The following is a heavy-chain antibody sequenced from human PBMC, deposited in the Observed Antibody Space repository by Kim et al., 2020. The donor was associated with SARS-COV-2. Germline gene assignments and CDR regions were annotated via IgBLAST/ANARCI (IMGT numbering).Heavy chain of an antibody. D-gene: IGHD5-18*01. CDR3: AKAHVDTAMVPFGY. J-gene: IGHJ4*02. V-gene: IGHV3-23*01. Sequence: AGSVKGRFTISRDNSKTTLYLQMTSLRAEDTAVYYWAKAHVDTAMVPFGYWGQGTLVTVSS.